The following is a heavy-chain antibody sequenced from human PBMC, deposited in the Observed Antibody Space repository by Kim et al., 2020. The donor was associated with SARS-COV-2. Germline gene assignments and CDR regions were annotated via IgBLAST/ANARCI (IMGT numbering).Heavy chain of an antibody. Sequence: GNTYYADTLKGRFTISRDNSKYTLYLQMSSLRAEDTAVYYCAKGGFEPFDYWGQGTPVTVSA. J-gene: IGHJ4*02. CDR2: GNT. V-gene: IGHV3-23*01. D-gene: IGHD3-9*01. CDR3: AKGGFEPFDY.